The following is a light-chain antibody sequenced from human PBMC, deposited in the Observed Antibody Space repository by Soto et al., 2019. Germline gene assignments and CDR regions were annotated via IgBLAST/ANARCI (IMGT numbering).Light chain of an antibody. CDR2: AAS. Sequence: DIQMTQSPSSLSASVGDRVTITCRASQSISSYLNWYQQKPGKAPKLLIYAASSLQIGVPSRFSGSGSGTDFPLTISRLQPEDFATYYCQQSYSTPWTCGQGNKVEIK. V-gene: IGKV1-39*01. J-gene: IGKJ1*01. CDR3: QQSYSTPWT. CDR1: QSISSY.